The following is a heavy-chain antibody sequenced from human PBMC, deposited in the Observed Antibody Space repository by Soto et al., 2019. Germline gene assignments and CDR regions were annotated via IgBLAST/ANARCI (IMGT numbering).Heavy chain of an antibody. Sequence: VQLVESGGGLGKPGGSLRLSCAASGFTFSDYYMSWIRQAPGKGLEWVSYISGSGSTIYYADSVKGRFTISRDNAKNSLHLQMKSLRAEDTAVYYCESGVAASHFDYYDIAVWGKGTTVNVSS. CDR3: ESGVAASHFDYYDIAV. V-gene: IGHV3-11*01. CDR1: GFTFSDYY. CDR2: ISGSGSTI. J-gene: IGHJ6*03. D-gene: IGHD2-15*01.